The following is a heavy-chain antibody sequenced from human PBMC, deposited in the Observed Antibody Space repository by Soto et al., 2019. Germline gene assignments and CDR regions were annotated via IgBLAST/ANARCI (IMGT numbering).Heavy chain of an antibody. CDR1: GDSVSSNSSA. V-gene: IGHV6-1*01. Sequence: SQTLSLPCAISGDSVSSNSSAWNCIRQSPSRGLEWLGRTYYRSKWYNDYAVSVKSRITINPDTSKNQFSLQLNSVTPEDTAVYYCARDENWNPKLKHGGFDPWGQGTLVTVSS. D-gene: IGHD1-1*01. J-gene: IGHJ5*02. CDR2: TYYRSKWYN. CDR3: ARDENWNPKLKHGGFDP.